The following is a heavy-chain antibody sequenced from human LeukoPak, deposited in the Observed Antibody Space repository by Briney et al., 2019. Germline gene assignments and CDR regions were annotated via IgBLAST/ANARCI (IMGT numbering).Heavy chain of an antibody. D-gene: IGHD2-15*01. CDR2: IRTKTNGATT. V-gene: IGHV3-49*03. CDR3: ARLIAVVVAASSYFDS. J-gene: IGHJ4*02. Sequence: GRSLRLSCTASGFTFGEDAMSWFRQAPGKGLEWVGFIRTKTNGATTEYAASVKGRFSISRDDSKSIAYLQMNSLKTEGTAVYYCARLIAVVVAASSYFDSWGQGTRVTVSS. CDR1: GFTFGEDA.